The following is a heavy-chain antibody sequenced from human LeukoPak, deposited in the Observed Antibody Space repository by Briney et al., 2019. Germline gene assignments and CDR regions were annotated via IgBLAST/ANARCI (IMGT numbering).Heavy chain of an antibody. D-gene: IGHD1-26*01. CDR2: ISSSSSYI. CDR3: ARDEGATTLDY. J-gene: IGHJ4*02. CDR1: GFTFSSDS. V-gene: IGHV3-21*01. Sequence: GGSLRLSCAASGFTFSSDSMNWVRQAPGKGLEWVSSISSSSSYIYYADSVKGRFTISRDNAKNSLYLQMNSLRAEDTAVYYCARDEGATTLDYWGQGTLVTVSS.